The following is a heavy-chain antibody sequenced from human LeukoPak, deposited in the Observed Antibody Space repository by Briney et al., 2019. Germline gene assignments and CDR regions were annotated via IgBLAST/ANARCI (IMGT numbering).Heavy chain of an antibody. J-gene: IGHJ6*03. D-gene: IGHD3-22*01. Sequence: ASVKVSCKASGYTFTSYAMNWVRQAPGQGLEWMGWINTNTGNPTYAQGFTGRFVFSLDTSVSTAYLQISSLKAEDTAVYYCASHYDSSGYYSNYYYYYYMDVWGKGTTVTVSS. CDR2: INTNTGNP. V-gene: IGHV7-4-1*02. CDR1: GYTFTSYA. CDR3: ASHYDSSGYYSNYYYYYYMDV.